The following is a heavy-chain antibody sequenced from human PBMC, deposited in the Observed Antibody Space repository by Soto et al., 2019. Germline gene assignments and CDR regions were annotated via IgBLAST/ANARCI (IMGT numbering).Heavy chain of an antibody. D-gene: IGHD6-13*01. V-gene: IGHV3-23*01. CDR2: ISGSGGST. CDR1: GFTFSSHA. CDR3: AKDGRIAAADPYYYYGMDV. Sequence: GGSLILSCAASGFTFSSHAMSWVRQAPGKGLEWVSAISGSGGSTYYADSVKGRFTISRDNSKNTLYLQMNSLRAEDTAVYYCAKDGRIAAADPYYYYGMDVCGQGTTVTVSS. J-gene: IGHJ6*02.